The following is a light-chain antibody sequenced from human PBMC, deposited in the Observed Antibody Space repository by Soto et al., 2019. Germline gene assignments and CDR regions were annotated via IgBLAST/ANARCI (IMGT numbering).Light chain of an antibody. J-gene: IGKJ1*01. CDR3: MQATQSSWT. CDR1: QSLVHNDGNTY. V-gene: IGKV2-24*01. CDR2: KVS. Sequence: DIVMTQTPLSSPVTLGQAASISYRSSQSLVHNDGNTYLSWFQQRPGQPPRLLIYKVSDRFSGVPDRFSGSGAGTDFTLTISRXEAEDVGVYHCMQATQSSWTFGQGTKVDIK.